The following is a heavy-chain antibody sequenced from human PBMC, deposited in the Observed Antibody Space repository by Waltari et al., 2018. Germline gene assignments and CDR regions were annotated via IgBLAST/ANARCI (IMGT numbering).Heavy chain of an antibody. Sequence: QVQLQESGPRLVKPSETLSLTCTVSGASMGSYYWNWFRPSPEKGLEWIGYISSSESPNYNPSLRSRVSFSVDTSMNQFSLTLYSVTAADTAVYYCARHGHVFAWGNYRHMFFFDYWGQGLQVTVSS. CDR3: ARHGHVFAWGNYRHMFFFDY. D-gene: IGHD3-16*02. V-gene: IGHV4-4*09. J-gene: IGHJ4*02. CDR2: ISSSESP. CDR1: GASMGSYY.